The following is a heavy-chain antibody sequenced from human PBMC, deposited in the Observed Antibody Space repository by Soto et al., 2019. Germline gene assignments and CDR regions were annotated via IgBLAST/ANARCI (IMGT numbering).Heavy chain of an antibody. J-gene: IGHJ4*02. CDR2: IYHSGST. D-gene: IGHD1-26*01. CDR3: ARSPIFGSYYHY. V-gene: IGHV4-30-2*01. Sequence: SETLSLTCAVSGGSISSGGYSWSWIRQPPGKGLEWIGYIYHSGSTYYNPSLKSRVTISVDRSKNQFSLKLSSVTAADTAVYYCARSPIFGSYYHYWGQGPLVTVSP. CDR1: GGSISSGGYS.